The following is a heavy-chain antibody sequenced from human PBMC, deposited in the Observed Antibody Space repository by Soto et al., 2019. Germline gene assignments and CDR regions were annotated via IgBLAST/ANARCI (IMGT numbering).Heavy chain of an antibody. CDR2: IWYDGSNK. Sequence: PGGSLRLSCAASGFTFSSYGMHWVRQAPGKGLEWVAVIWYDGSNKYYADSVKGRFTISRDNSKNTLYLQMNSLRAEDTAVYYCARYIPGVRYYGMDVWGKGTTVTVYS. CDR3: ARYIPGVRYYGMDV. J-gene: IGHJ6*04. D-gene: IGHD2-2*01. V-gene: IGHV3-33*01. CDR1: GFTFSSYG.